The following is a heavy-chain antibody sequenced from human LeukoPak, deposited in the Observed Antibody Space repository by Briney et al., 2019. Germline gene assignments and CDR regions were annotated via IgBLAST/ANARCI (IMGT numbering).Heavy chain of an antibody. CDR1: GGSISSSSYY. D-gene: IGHD3-3*01. Sequence: PSETLSLTCTVSGGSISSSSYYWGWIRQPPGKGLEWIGTIYYSGSTYYNPSLKSRVTISVDTSKNQFSLKLSSVTAADTAVYYCARGDYDFWSGYYSTRPFFDYWGQGTLVTVSS. V-gene: IGHV4-39*02. CDR2: IYYSGST. CDR3: ARGDYDFWSGYYSTRPFFDY. J-gene: IGHJ4*02.